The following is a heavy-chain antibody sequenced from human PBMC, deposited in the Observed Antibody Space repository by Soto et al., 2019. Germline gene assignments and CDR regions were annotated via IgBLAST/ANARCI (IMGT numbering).Heavy chain of an antibody. CDR2: INPSGGST. J-gene: IGHJ4*02. D-gene: IGHD3-22*01. Sequence: ASVKVSCKACGYTFTSYYMHWVRQAPGQGLEWMGIINPSGGSTSYAQKFQGRVTMTRDTSTSTVYMGLSSLRSEDTAVYYCARDLYYYDSSGSPAVYWGQGTLVTVSS. CDR1: GYTFTSYY. CDR3: ARDLYYYDSSGSPAVY. V-gene: IGHV1-46*03.